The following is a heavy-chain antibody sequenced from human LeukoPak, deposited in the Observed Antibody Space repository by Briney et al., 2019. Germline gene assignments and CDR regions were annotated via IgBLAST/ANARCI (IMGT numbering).Heavy chain of an antibody. V-gene: IGHV3-30-3*01. J-gene: IGHJ4*02. Sequence: GGSLRLSCAASGFTFSSYAMHWVRQAPGKGLEWVAVISYDGSNKYYTDSVKGRFTISRDNSKNTLYLQMNSLRAEDTAVYYCARDRYYYGSGSYFDYWGQGTLVTVSS. CDR1: GFTFSSYA. CDR2: ISYDGSNK. D-gene: IGHD3-10*01. CDR3: ARDRYYYGSGSYFDY.